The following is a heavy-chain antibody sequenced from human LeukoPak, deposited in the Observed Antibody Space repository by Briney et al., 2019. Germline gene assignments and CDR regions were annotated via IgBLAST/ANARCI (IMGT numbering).Heavy chain of an antibody. CDR2: MNSAGTTI. V-gene: IGHV3-74*01. CDR3: IRDVQVRASASLGL. Sequence: GGSLRLSCAASGFTISGFLMHWVRQVPGEGLVWVARMNSAGTTINYADSVKGRFTISRDNVRNTLHLKMNTLSLEDTAVYFCIRDVQVRASASLGLWGRGTLVTVS. D-gene: IGHD3-16*01. J-gene: IGHJ4*01. CDR1: GFTISGFL.